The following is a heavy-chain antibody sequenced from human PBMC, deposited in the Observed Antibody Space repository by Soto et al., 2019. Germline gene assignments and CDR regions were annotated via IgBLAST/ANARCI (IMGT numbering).Heavy chain of an antibody. CDR2: SSATGAGT. J-gene: IGHJ4*02. Sequence: LRLSCAASGFTFSSYGMTWVRQAPGKGLEWVSFSSATGAGTYYADSVKGRFTISRDNSKNTLYLQMTSLRADDTAVYYCAKDRRAGGNYGFYSDFWGQGALVTV. CDR1: GFTFSSYG. V-gene: IGHV3-23*01. D-gene: IGHD1-7*01. CDR3: AKDRRAGGNYGFYSDF.